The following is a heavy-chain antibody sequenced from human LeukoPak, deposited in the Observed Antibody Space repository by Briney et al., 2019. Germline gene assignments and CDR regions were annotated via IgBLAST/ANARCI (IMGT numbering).Heavy chain of an antibody. CDR1: GFTFSSYA. V-gene: IGHV3-30*04. D-gene: IGHD3-22*01. CDR2: ISYDGSNK. CDR3: AREFDSSGYYYSYYYYYMDV. Sequence: PGGSLRLSCAASGFTFSSYAIHWVRQAPGKGLEWVAVISYDGSNKYYADSVEGRFTISRDNSKNTLYLQMNSLRAEDTAVYYCAREFDSSGYYYSYYYYYMDVWGKGTTVTVSS. J-gene: IGHJ6*03.